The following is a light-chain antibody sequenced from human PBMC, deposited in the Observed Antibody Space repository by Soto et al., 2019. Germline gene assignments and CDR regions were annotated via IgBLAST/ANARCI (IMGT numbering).Light chain of an antibody. V-gene: IGKV2-30*02. Sequence: DVVLTQSPLSLSVTLGQPASISGGSSRSLVHSDGNIYLIWFQQRKGQSPRSLIYQVSNRDSGVPDRFSGSGSVTDFTLKISRVEAEDVGVYYCLQATHWPHTFGQGTKVDIK. J-gene: IGKJ2*01. CDR3: LQATHWPHT. CDR1: RSLVHSDGNIY. CDR2: QVS.